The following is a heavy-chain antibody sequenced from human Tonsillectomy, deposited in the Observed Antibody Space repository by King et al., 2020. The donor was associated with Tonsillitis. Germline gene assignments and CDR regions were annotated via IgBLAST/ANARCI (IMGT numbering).Heavy chain of an antibody. V-gene: IGHV3-30-3*01. CDR3: ATGWRGTTVTTPCHY. Sequence: VQLVESGGGVVQPGRSLRLSCAASGFTFSSYAMHWVRQAPGKGLEWVAVISYDGSNKYYADSVKGRFTISRDNSKNTLYLQMNSLRAEDTAVYYCATGWRGTTVTTPCHYWGHGTLVTVSS. CDR2: ISYDGSNK. D-gene: IGHD4-17*01. J-gene: IGHJ4*01. CDR1: GFTFSSYA.